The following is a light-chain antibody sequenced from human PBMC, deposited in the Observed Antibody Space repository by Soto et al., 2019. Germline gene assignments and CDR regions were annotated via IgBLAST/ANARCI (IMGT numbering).Light chain of an antibody. V-gene: IGLV2-14*01. CDR2: EVS. CDR1: SSDVGGYNS. Sequence: QSVLTQPASVSGSPGQSITISCTGTSSDVGGYNSVSWYQQHPDKAPKLMIYEVSNRPSGVSNRFSGSKSGNTASLTISGLQADEEAYYYCRSYTSGGLYVFAAGTKLTVL. J-gene: IGLJ1*01. CDR3: RSYTSGGLYV.